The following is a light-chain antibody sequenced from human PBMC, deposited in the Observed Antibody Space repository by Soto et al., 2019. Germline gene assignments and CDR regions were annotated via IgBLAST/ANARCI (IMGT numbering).Light chain of an antibody. CDR2: AAS. Sequence: AIQMTHSPSSLSASVLDIVTITCRASQGIRNDLGWYQQKPGKAPNPLIYAASSLQGGVPSRFSGSGSGTHFTLTISSLQPEDFATYYCQQSYNSPFTFGPGTKVDIK. V-gene: IGKV1-6*01. CDR3: QQSYNSPFT. J-gene: IGKJ3*01. CDR1: QGIRND.